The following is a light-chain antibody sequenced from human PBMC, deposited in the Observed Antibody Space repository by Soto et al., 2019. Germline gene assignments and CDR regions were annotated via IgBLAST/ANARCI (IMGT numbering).Light chain of an antibody. Sequence: QSVLTQPPSVSAAPGQKVTISCSGSSSNIGNNYVSWYQHLPGTAPKLLIYDSNKRPSGIPDRFSGSKSGTSATLGITGLQTGDEADYYCGTWDSSLSAGVFGGGTK. V-gene: IGLV1-51*01. CDR2: DSN. J-gene: IGLJ2*01. CDR1: SSNIGNNY. CDR3: GTWDSSLSAGV.